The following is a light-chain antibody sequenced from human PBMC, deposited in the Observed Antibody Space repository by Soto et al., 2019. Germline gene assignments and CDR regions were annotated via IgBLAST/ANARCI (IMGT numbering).Light chain of an antibody. CDR3: CSYAGSYTWV. V-gene: IGLV2-23*01. J-gene: IGLJ3*02. CDR1: SSDIGNYNL. Sequence: QSVLTQPASVSGSPGQSITISCTGTSSDIGNYNLVSWYQQHPGKAPKLMIHEDSKRPSGVSNRFSGSKSGNTASLTISGLRTEDEADYYCCSYAGSYTWVFGGGTNLTVL. CDR2: EDS.